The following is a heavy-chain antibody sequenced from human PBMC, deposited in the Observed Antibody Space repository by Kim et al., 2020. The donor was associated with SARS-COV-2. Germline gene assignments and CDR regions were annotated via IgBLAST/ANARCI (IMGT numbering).Heavy chain of an antibody. CDR1: GGSFSGYY. CDR3: ARGGPYYYYGMDV. V-gene: IGHV4-34*01. J-gene: IGHJ6*02. CDR2: INHSGST. Sequence: SETLSLTCAVYGGSFSGYYWSWIRQPPGKGLEWIGEINHSGSTNYNPSLKSRVTISVDTSKNQFSLKLSSVTAADTAVYYCARGGPYYYYGMDVWCQGTTVTVSS.